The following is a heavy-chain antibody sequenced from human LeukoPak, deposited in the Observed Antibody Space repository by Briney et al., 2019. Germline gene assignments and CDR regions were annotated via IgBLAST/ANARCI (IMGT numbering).Heavy chain of an antibody. D-gene: IGHD1-26*01. J-gene: IGHJ4*02. CDR3: ARDPGVGAPPDY. CDR2: FDPEDGET. V-gene: IGHV1-24*01. Sequence: ASVKVSCKVSGYTLTELSMHWVRQAPGKGLEWMGGFDPEDGETIYAQKFQGRVTMTEDTSTDTAYMELSSLRSEDTAVYYCARDPGVGAPPDYWGQGTLVTVSS. CDR1: GYTLTELS.